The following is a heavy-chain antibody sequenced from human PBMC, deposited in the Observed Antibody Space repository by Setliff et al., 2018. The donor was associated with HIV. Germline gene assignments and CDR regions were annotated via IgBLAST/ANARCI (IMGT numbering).Heavy chain of an antibody. J-gene: IGHJ6*03. CDR1: GGSISSSVYY. V-gene: IGHV4-39*01. Sequence: SETLSLTCTVSGGSISSSVYYWGWIRQPPGKGLGWIGNIYYSGSTYYNPSLKSRITISVDTSKNQFSLKLSSVTAADTAVYYCARHYQHSWVGVDYYFMDVWGKGTTVTVSS. D-gene: IGHD1-26*01. CDR2: IYYSGST. CDR3: ARHYQHSWVGVDYYFMDV.